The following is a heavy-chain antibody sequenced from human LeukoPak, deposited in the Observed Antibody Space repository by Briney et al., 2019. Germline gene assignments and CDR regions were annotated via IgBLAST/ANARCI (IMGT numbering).Heavy chain of an antibody. V-gene: IGHV3-11*06. D-gene: IGHD3-22*01. Sequence: MAGGSLRLSCAASGFTFSDYYMSWIRQAPGKGLEWVSSISTSSSYIYYADSVRGRFTISRDNARNSLYLQVNSLRAEDTAVYYCARSQDYYDSSGYYFAFDIWGQGTMVTVSS. CDR2: ISTSSSYI. CDR1: GFTFSDYY. J-gene: IGHJ3*02. CDR3: ARSQDYYDSSGYYFAFDI.